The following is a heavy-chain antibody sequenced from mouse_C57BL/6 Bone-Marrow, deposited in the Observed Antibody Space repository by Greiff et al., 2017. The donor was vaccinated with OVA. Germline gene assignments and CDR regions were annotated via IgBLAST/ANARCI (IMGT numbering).Heavy chain of an antibody. CDR2: IFPGSGST. V-gene: IGHV1-75*01. D-gene: IGHD1-1*01. Sequence: QVQLQQSGPELVKPGASVTITCKASGYTFTDCYFNWVKQRPGQGLLWFGWIFPGSGSTSYNEKFKGKATLTVDKSSSTAYMLLSSRTSEDSAVYFCAGFYYLFAYGGQGTLVTVSA. CDR1: GYTFTDCY. CDR3: AGFYYLFAY. J-gene: IGHJ3*01.